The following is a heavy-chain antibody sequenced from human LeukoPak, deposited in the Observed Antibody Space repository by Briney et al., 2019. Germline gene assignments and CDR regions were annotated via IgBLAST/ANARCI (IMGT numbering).Heavy chain of an antibody. D-gene: IGHD2-2*01. CDR1: GYSISSGYY. Sequence: SETLSLTCAVSGYSISSGYYWGWIRQPPGKGLEWIGSIYHSGSTYYNPSLKSRVTISEDTSKNQFSLKLSSVTAADTAVYYCAREHCSSTSCYYYYGMDVWGKGTTVTVSS. J-gene: IGHJ6*04. CDR2: IYHSGST. CDR3: AREHCSSTSCYYYYGMDV. V-gene: IGHV4-38-2*02.